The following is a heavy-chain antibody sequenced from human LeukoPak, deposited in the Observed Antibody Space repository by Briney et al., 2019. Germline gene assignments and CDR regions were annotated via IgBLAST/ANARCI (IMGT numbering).Heavy chain of an antibody. J-gene: IGHJ4*02. CDR2: ISGSGGST. CDR3: AGLSTYYYDSSGDY. CDR1: GFTFSSYE. D-gene: IGHD3-22*01. V-gene: IGHV3-23*01. Sequence: GGSLRLSCVASGFTFSSYEMNWVRQAPGKGLEWVSAISGSGGSTYYADSVKGRFTISRDNSKNTLYLQMNSLRAEDTAVYYCAGLSTYYYDSSGDYWGQGTLVTVSS.